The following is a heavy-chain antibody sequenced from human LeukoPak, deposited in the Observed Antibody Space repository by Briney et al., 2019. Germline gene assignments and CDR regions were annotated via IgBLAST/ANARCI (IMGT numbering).Heavy chain of an antibody. V-gene: IGHV1-18*01. D-gene: IGHD5-18*01. J-gene: IGHJ4*02. CDR1: GYTFTSYG. Sequence: ASVKVSCKASGYTFTSYGISWVRPAPGQGLEWMGWISAYNGNTNYAQKLQGRVTMTTDTSTSTAYMELRSLRSDDTAVYYCARTTPRGYSYGYHFDYWGQGTLVTVSS. CDR3: ARTTPRGYSYGYHFDY. CDR2: ISAYNGNT.